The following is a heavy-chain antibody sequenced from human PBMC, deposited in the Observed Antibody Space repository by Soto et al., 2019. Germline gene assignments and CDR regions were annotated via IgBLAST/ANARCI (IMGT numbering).Heavy chain of an antibody. J-gene: IGHJ4*02. CDR2: IIPIFGTA. CDR3: ARDGGRHAGGIDY. D-gene: IGHD1-26*01. Sequence: QVQLVQSGAEVKKPGSSVKVSCKASGGTFSSYSINWVRQAPGQGLEWMGEIIPIFGTANYAQTFQARVTITADESTSTAYMELSSLRSEETAVYYCARDGGRHAGGIDYWGQGPLVTVSS. V-gene: IGHV1-69*01. CDR1: GGTFSSYS.